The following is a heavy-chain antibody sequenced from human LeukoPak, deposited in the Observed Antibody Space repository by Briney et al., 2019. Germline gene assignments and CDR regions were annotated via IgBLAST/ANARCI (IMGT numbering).Heavy chain of an antibody. D-gene: IGHD5-12*01. Sequence: SETLSLTRAVYGAPFSGYYWTWIRQPPGKGLEWIGEINQGGTTNYNPSLRSRVTILIDTSRNQFSLRLSSVTAADTAVYYCARGRLFSGYRGNVGHEDFDYWGQGSLVTVSS. V-gene: IGHV4-34*01. CDR3: ARGRLFSGYRGNVGHEDFDY. J-gene: IGHJ4*02. CDR1: GAPFSGYY. CDR2: INQGGTT.